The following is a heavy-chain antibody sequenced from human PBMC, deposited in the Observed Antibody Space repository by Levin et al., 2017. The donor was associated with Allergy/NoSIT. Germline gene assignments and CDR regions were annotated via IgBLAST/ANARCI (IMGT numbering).Heavy chain of an antibody. D-gene: IGHD6-13*01. Sequence: LSLTCAASGFTFSSYAMSWVRQAPGKGLEWVSAISGSGGSTYYADSVKGRFTISRDNSKNTLYLQMNSLRAEDTAVYYCAKCGDSSWYYFDYWGQGTLVTVSS. CDR1: GFTFSSYA. CDR2: ISGSGGST. J-gene: IGHJ4*02. CDR3: AKCGDSSWYYFDY. V-gene: IGHV3-23*01.